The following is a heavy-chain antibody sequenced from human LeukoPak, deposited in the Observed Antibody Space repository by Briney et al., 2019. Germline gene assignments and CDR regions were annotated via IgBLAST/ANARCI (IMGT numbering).Heavy chain of an antibody. Sequence: GGSLRLSCAASGFTFSSYAMHWVRQAPGKGLEWVAVISYDGSNKYYADSVKGRFTISRDNSKNTLYLQMNSLRAEDTAVYYCARVPVGIAAAGTGHYCYGMDVWGQGTTVTVSS. D-gene: IGHD6-13*01. CDR2: ISYDGSNK. J-gene: IGHJ6*02. CDR1: GFTFSSYA. V-gene: IGHV3-30-3*01. CDR3: ARVPVGIAAAGTGHYCYGMDV.